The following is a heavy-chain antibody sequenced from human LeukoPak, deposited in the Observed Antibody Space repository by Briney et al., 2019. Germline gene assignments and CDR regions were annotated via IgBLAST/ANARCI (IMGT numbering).Heavy chain of an antibody. Sequence: PGGSLRLSCAASGFTFSSYWMSWVRQAPGKGLEWVANIKQDGSEKYYVDSVKGRFTISRDNAKNSLYLQMNSLRAEDTALYYCAKDLAAYYYGSGTGFQHWGQGTLVTVSS. CDR3: AKDLAAYYYGSGTGFQH. V-gene: IGHV3-7*03. D-gene: IGHD3-10*01. CDR2: IKQDGSEK. CDR1: GFTFSSYW. J-gene: IGHJ1*01.